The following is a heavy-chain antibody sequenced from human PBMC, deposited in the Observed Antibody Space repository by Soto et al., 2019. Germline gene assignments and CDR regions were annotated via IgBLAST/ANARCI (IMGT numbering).Heavy chain of an antibody. D-gene: IGHD3-16*01. V-gene: IGHV3-48*03. J-gene: IGHJ4*02. CDR3: PLGGGYFDS. CDR2: ITGSGNTI. CDR1: GFTFSSYE. Sequence: EVQLVESGGGLVQPGGSLRLSCAASGFTFSSYEMNWVRQAPGKGLEWVSYITGSGNTISYADSVKGRFTISRDNSKNPMYLQMNSLRAEDTAVYYCPLGGGYFDSGGQGTLVTVSS.